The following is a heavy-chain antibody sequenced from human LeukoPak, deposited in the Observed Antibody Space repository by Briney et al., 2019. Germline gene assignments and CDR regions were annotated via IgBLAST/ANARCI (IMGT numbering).Heavy chain of an antibody. CDR2: ISYDGSNK. V-gene: IGHV3-30-3*01. CDR3: ARAPPRELSRGDY. D-gene: IGHD5/OR15-5a*01. Sequence: GRSLRLSCAASGFTFGSYAMHWVRQAPGKGLEWVAVISYDGSNKYYADSVKGRFTISRDNSKNTLYLQMNRLRAEDTAVYYCARAPPRELSRGDYWGQGTLVTVSS. CDR1: GFTFGSYA. J-gene: IGHJ4*02.